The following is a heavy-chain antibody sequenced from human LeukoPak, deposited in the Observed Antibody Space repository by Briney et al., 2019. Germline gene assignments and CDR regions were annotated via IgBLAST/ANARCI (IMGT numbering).Heavy chain of an antibody. CDR1: GFSFSTSP. V-gene: IGHV3-48*01. D-gene: IGHD1-1*01. J-gene: IGHJ4*02. Sequence: GGSLRLSCAASGFSFSTSPMSWVRQPPGKGLEWISYIGIDSGNTKYADSVRGRFTISTDKAKNSLYLQINSLRVEDTAVYYCARDHNYAFDNWGQGTLVSVAS. CDR2: IGIDSGNT. CDR3: ARDHNYAFDN.